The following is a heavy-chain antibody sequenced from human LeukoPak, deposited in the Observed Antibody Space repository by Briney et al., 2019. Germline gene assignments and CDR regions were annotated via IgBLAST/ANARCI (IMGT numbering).Heavy chain of an antibody. CDR3: ARHGGRGSSWYGPRFYFDY. V-gene: IGHV4-59*08. Sequence: PSETLSLTCTVSGGSISSYYWSWIRQPPGKGLEWIGYIYYSGSTNYNPSLKSRVTISVDTSKNQFSLKLSSVTAADTAVYYYARHGGRGSSWYGPRFYFDYWGQGTLVTVSS. CDR2: IYYSGST. D-gene: IGHD6-13*01. CDR1: GGSISSYY. J-gene: IGHJ4*02.